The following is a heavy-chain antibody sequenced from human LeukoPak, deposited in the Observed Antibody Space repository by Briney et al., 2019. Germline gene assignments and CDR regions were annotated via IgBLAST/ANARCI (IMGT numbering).Heavy chain of an antibody. CDR1: GDSISSSSYF. J-gene: IGHJ2*01. CDR2: YYYTGNT. V-gene: IGHV4-39*06. CDR3: ARMRSYWYFDL. Sequence: SETLSLTCTVSGDSISSSSYFWGWIRQSPGQGLEWIVTYYYTGNTYYNPSRKSRITISLKTSRKQFALRLSSRDDGEEGLYYCARMRSYWYFDLWGQGTLVTVSS.